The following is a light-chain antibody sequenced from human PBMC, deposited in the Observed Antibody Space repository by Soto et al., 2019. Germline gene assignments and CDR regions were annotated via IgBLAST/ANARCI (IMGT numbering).Light chain of an antibody. CDR2: GAS. CDR3: QQYGNSPQIT. J-gene: IGKJ5*01. Sequence: EIVLTQSPATLSLSPGERATLSCRASQSVSSYLAWYQQKPGQAPRLLIYGASSRAAGIPDRFSGSGSGTDFTLTIRRLEPEDLAVYYCQQYGNSPQITFGQGTRLEIK. V-gene: IGKV3-20*01. CDR1: QSVSSY.